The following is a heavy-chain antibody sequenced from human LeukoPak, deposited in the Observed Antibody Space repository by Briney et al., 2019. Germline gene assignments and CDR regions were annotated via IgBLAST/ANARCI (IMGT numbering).Heavy chain of an antibody. CDR2: IYYSGST. V-gene: IGHV4-59*01. Sequence: KASETLSLTCTVSGGSISSYYWSWIRQPAGKGLEWIAYIYYSGSTSYNPSLKSRVTISLDTSKNQLSLKLNSVTAADTAMYYCARLGSASWYFDLWGRGSLVTVSS. CDR3: ARLGSASWYFDL. D-gene: IGHD3-10*01. J-gene: IGHJ2*01. CDR1: GGSISSYY.